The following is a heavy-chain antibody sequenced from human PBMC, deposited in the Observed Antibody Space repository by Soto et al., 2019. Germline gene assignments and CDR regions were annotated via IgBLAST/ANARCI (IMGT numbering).Heavy chain of an antibody. D-gene: IGHD5-12*01. J-gene: IGHJ6*02. CDR2: ISYDGSNK. Sequence: PGGSLRLSCAASGFTFSSYAMHWVRQAPGKGLEWVAVISYDGSNKYYADSVKGRFTISRDNSKNTLYLQMNSLRAEDTAVYYCARGGIYDSLDVWGQGTTVTVSS. V-gene: IGHV3-30-3*01. CDR3: ARGGIYDSLDV. CDR1: GFTFSSYA.